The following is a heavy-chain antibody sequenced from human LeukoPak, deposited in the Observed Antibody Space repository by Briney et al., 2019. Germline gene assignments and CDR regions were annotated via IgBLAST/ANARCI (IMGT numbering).Heavy chain of an antibody. CDR1: GFTFSDYA. D-gene: IGHD6-19*01. CDR3: GGLRANGWYGAY. J-gene: IGHJ4*02. Sequence: HPGGSLRLSCAASGFTFSDYAMQWVRQAPGKGLEWVALIAPNGRYQYYADSLRGRFSISRDNFKNTVYLQMNSLRVEDTAVYCVGGLRANGWYGAYWGQGTLVSVSS. V-gene: IGHV3-30*01. CDR2: IAPNGRYQ.